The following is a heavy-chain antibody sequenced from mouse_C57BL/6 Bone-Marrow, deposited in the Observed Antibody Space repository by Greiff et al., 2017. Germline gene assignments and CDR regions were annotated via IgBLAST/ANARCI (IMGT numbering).Heavy chain of an antibody. CDR3: AREDYDYDDYYAMDY. CDR1: GYSFTSYY. V-gene: IGHV1-66*01. J-gene: IGHJ4*01. CDR2: IYPGSGNT. D-gene: IGHD2-4*01. Sequence: VQQQQSGPELVKPGASVKISCKASGYSFTSYYIHWVKQRPGQGLEWLGWIYPGSGNTKYNEKFKGKATLTADTSSSTAYMQRSSLTSEDSSVYYCAREDYDYDDYYAMDYGGQGTSVTVSS.